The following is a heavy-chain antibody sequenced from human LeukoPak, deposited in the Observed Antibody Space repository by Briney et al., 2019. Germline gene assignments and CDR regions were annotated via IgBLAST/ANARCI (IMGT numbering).Heavy chain of an antibody. CDR2: ISYDGSNK. Sequence: GGSLRLSCAASGFTFSSYGMHWVRQAPGKGLEWVAVISYDGSNKYYADSVKGRFTISRDNSKNTLYLQMNSLRAEDTAVYYCAKDYQDIVGATTQFDPWGQGTLVTVSS. CDR1: GFTFSSYG. J-gene: IGHJ5*02. CDR3: AKDYQDIVGATTQFDP. V-gene: IGHV3-30*18. D-gene: IGHD1-26*01.